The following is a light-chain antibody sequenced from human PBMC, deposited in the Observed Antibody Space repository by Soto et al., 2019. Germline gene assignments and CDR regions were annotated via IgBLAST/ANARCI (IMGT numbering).Light chain of an antibody. CDR1: QSVTID. Sequence: EVVLTQSPATLSLSPGDRATLSFRASQSVTIDFAWYQQKPGQAPRLLIYDASNRATGIPARFSGSGSGTDFTLTISSLEPEDFAVYYCQHRHNFGAGTKVDIK. V-gene: IGKV3-11*01. J-gene: IGKJ3*01. CDR2: DAS. CDR3: QHRHN.